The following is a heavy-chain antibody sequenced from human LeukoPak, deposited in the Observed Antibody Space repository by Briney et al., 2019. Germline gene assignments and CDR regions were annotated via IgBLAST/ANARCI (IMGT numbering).Heavy chain of an antibody. V-gene: IGHV1-8*01. Sequence: ASVKVSCKASGYTFTSYDINWVRQATGQGLEWMGWMNPNSGNTGYAQKFQGRVTMSRNTSISTAYMELSSLRSEDTAVYYCARRADFWSGYYYYYYYMDVWGKGTTVTVSS. J-gene: IGHJ6*03. D-gene: IGHD3-3*01. CDR1: GYTFTSYD. CDR3: ARRADFWSGYYYYYYYMDV. CDR2: MNPNSGNT.